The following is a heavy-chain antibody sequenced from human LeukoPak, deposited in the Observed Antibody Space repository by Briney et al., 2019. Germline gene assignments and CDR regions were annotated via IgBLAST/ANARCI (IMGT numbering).Heavy chain of an antibody. CDR1: GGSISSSSYY. CDR2: IYYSGST. D-gene: IGHD1-14*01. CDR3: ARVPGPGDY. V-gene: IGHV4-61*01. Sequence: SETLSLTCTVSGGSISSSSYYWSWIRQPPGKGLEWIGYIYYSGSTNYNPSLKSRVTISVDTSKNQFSLKLSSVTAADTAVYYCARVPGPGDYWGQGTLVTVSS. J-gene: IGHJ4*02.